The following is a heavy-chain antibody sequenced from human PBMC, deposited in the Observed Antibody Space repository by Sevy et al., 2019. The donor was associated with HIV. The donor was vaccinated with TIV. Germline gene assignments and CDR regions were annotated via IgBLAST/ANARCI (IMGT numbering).Heavy chain of an antibody. Sequence: SQTLSLTCAISGDSVSSNSAAWNWIRQSPSRGLEWLGRTYYRSKWYNDYAVSVKSRITINPDTSKNQSSLQLNSVTPEDTAVYYCAREGDYDYVWGSSYFDYWGQGTLVTVSS. CDR2: TYYRSKWYN. V-gene: IGHV6-1*01. D-gene: IGHD3-16*01. CDR3: AREGDYDYVWGSSYFDY. J-gene: IGHJ4*02. CDR1: GDSVSSNSAA.